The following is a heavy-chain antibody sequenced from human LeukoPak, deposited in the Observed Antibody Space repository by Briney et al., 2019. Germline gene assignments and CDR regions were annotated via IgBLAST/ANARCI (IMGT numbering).Heavy chain of an antibody. CDR2: ISAYNGNT. Sequence: ASVKVSCKASGYTFTGYYMHWVRQAPGQGLEWMGWISAYNGNTNYAQKLQGRVTMTTDTSTSTAYMELRSLRSDDTAVYYCARDGYRTPQTDYWGQGTLVTVSS. CDR1: GYTFTGYY. J-gene: IGHJ4*02. D-gene: IGHD5-18*01. CDR3: ARDGYRTPQTDY. V-gene: IGHV1-18*04.